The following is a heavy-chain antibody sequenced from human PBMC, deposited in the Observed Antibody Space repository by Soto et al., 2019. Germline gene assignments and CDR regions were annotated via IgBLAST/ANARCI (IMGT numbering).Heavy chain of an antibody. V-gene: IGHV4-31*03. Sequence: PSETLSLTCTVSGGSISSGGYYWSWIRQHPGKGLEWIGYIYYSGSTYYNPSLKSRVTISVDTSKNQFSLKLSSVTAADTAVYYCARRADHDGSGSYYNPSGYYFDYWGQGTLVTVSS. CDR1: GGSISSGGYY. D-gene: IGHD3-10*01. CDR2: IYYSGST. J-gene: IGHJ4*02. CDR3: ARRADHDGSGSYYNPSGYYFDY.